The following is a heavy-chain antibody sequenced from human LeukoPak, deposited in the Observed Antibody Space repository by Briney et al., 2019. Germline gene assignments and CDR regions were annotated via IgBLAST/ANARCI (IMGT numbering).Heavy chain of an antibody. CDR2: ISGSGGST. J-gene: IGHJ4*02. Sequence: GGSLRLSCAASGFTFSSYAMSWVRQAPGKGLEWVSAISGSGGSTYYADSVKGRFTISRDNSKNTLYLQMNSLRAEDTAVYYCAKGVWFGELLFPYHFDYWGQGTLVTVSS. V-gene: IGHV3-23*01. CDR3: AKGVWFGELLFPYHFDY. D-gene: IGHD3-10*01. CDR1: GFTFSSYA.